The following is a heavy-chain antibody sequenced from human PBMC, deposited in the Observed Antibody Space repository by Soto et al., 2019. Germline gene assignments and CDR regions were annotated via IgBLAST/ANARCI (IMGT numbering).Heavy chain of an antibody. V-gene: IGHV3-30*18. D-gene: IGHD3-22*01. CDR2: ISYDGSNK. CDR1: GFTFSSYG. CDR3: AKEQNYYDREYYFDY. Sequence: GGSLRLSCAASGFTFSSYGMHWVRQAPGKGLEWVAVISYDGSNKYYADSVKGRFTISRDNSKNTLYLQMNSLRAEDTAVYYCAKEQNYYDREYYFDYWGQGTLVTVSS. J-gene: IGHJ4*02.